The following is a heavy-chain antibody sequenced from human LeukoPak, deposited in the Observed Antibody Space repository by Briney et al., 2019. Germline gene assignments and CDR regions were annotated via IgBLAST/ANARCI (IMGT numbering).Heavy chain of an antibody. CDR3: AKGTEQWLFTMDV. CDR2: ISGSGGST. V-gene: IGHV3-23*01. J-gene: IGHJ6*03. Sequence: PGGTLRLSCAASGFIFSSHGMNWVRQAPGKGLEWVSAISGSGGSTYYADSVKGRFTISRDNSKNTLYLQMNSLRAEDTAVYYCAKGTEQWLFTMDVWGKGTTVTVSS. CDR1: GFIFSSHG. D-gene: IGHD6-19*01.